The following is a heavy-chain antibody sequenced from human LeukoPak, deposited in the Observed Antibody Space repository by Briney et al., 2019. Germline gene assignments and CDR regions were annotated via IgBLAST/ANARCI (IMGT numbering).Heavy chain of an antibody. CDR2: FRGDGGST. D-gene: IGHD2-15*01. J-gene: IGHJ6*03. Sequence: GGSLRLSCEVSGFTFSTFGMNWLRQAPGKGLEWVSGFRGDGGSTYYAESVKGRFTISRDNSKNTVYLQMNNLRVEDTAIYYCAKNGDRGAYCTGGTCYPYFYYYMDVWGKGTTVTI. CDR1: GFTFSTFG. V-gene: IGHV3-23*01. CDR3: AKNGDRGAYCTGGTCYPYFYYYMDV.